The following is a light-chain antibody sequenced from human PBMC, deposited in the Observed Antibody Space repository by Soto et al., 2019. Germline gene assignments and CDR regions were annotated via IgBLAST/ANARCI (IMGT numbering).Light chain of an antibody. J-gene: IGLJ2*01. Sequence: QSVLTQPPSASGTPGHRVTISCSGGSSNIAENSVHWYRQVPGTAPSLLIYNDDQRPSGVPDRFSASKSGTSASLAIGVLQSEDEATYFCAAWDESLNSVLFGGGTKLTVL. CDR2: NDD. CDR3: AAWDESLNSVL. V-gene: IGLV1-44*01. CDR1: SSNIAENS.